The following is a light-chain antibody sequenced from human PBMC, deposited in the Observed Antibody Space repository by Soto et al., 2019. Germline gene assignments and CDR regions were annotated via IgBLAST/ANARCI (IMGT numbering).Light chain of an antibody. CDR3: QQYNNYPLT. CDR1: QSISSW. Sequence: DIQMTQSPSTLSASVGDRVTITCRASQSISSWLAWYQQKPGKAPKLLIYDASSLQGGVPSRFSGSGSGTEFTLTISSLQPDDFATYYCQQYNNYPLTFGGGTKVEIK. V-gene: IGKV1-5*01. J-gene: IGKJ4*01. CDR2: DAS.